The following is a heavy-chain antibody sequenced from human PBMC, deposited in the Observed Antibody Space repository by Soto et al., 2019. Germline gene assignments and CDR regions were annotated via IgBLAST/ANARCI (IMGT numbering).Heavy chain of an antibody. V-gene: IGHV4-59*01. CDR2: IYYSGTT. CDR3: ARVNMGYCSGGSCFSLYYDS. D-gene: IGHD2-15*01. J-gene: IGHJ4*02. Sequence: QVQLQESGPGLVKHSETLSLTCTVSGGSISSDYWSWIRQPPGKGLEWLGYIYYSGTTNYNPSLRSRVTISGDTSKNQFSLKLSSVTAADTAVYYCARVNMGYCSGGSCFSLYYDSWGQGTLVTVSS. CDR1: GGSISSDY.